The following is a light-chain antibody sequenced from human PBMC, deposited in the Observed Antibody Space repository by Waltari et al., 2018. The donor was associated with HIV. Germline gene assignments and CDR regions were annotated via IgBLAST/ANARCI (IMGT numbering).Light chain of an antibody. Sequence: QSALTQPASVSGSPGQSITISCTGTSSDIGSYEYVSWYRQHPDKAPQLLIYDVFYRPSGVSLRCSGSKSGNTSSLSISVLQAEDESVYSCSSYTTTNTIIFGGGTKLTVL. CDR2: DVF. CDR1: SSDIGSYEY. CDR3: SSYTTTNTII. V-gene: IGLV2-14*03. J-gene: IGLJ2*01.